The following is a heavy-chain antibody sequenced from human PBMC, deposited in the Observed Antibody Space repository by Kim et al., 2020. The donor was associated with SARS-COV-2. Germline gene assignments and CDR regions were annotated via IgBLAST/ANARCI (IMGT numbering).Heavy chain of an antibody. Sequence: GGSLRLSCAASGFTFTWHWMTWVRQYPGKGLEWVSAINEDGGAEYYVDSVKGRFTISRDNAKNTLSLQMNSLRVEDTAVYYCAKDTDVWGQGTMLTVPS. CDR2: INEDGGAE. J-gene: IGHJ6*02. V-gene: IGHV3-7*03. CDR3: AKDTDV. CDR1: GFTFTWHW.